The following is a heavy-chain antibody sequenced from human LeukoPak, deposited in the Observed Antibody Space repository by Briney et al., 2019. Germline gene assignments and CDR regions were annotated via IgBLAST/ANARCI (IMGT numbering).Heavy chain of an antibody. J-gene: IGHJ5*02. CDR3: ARSRAFNSGAFDP. Sequence: SETLSLTCAVYGGSFSGYYWSWIRQPPGKGLEWIGEINHSGSTNYNPSLKSRVTISVDTSKNQFSLRPNSVTAADTAVYYCARSRAFNSGAFDPWGQGSLVTVSS. CDR1: GGSFSGYY. D-gene: IGHD1-26*01. CDR2: INHSGST. V-gene: IGHV4-34*01.